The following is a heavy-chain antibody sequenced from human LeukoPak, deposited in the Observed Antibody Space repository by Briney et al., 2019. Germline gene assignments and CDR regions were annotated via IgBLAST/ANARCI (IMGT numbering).Heavy chain of an antibody. CDR2: IRDDGNEK. CDR1: GFTFSYYW. Sequence: GGPLRLSCAASGFTFSYYWMNWFPQAPGKGREGVANIRDDGNEKYYADSVKGRFITSRDNARSSLHLQMSSLRVEVTAVYYCARDGPGYKDLDLWGQGTLVTVSS. CDR3: ARDGPGYKDLDL. J-gene: IGHJ5*02. D-gene: IGHD2-15*01. V-gene: IGHV3-7*04.